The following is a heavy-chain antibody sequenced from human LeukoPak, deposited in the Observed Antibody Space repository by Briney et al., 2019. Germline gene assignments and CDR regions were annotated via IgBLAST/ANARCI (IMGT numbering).Heavy chain of an antibody. CDR1: GFIFSNYW. Sequence: GSLRLSCAASGFIFSNYWMSWVRQAPGKGLEWVANIKQDGSEKYYVDSVKGRFTISRDNAKNSLYLQMNSLRAEDTAVYYCARRSAMVSKGLDYWGQGTLVTVSS. V-gene: IGHV3-7*01. J-gene: IGHJ4*02. CDR3: ARRSAMVSKGLDY. D-gene: IGHD5-18*01. CDR2: IKQDGSEK.